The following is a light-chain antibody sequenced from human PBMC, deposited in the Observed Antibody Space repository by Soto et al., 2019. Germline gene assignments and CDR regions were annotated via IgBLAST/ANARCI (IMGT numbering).Light chain of an antibody. Sequence: EIVMTQSPATLSVSPGERATLSCRASQSVGSDLAWYQQTPGQSPRLVIYDIFTRDTGVPTRISGRGSGTDCTLPLSSLETEDVEVYYCQQRSNWPWTFGQGTQVDI. V-gene: IGKV3-11*01. CDR3: QQRSNWPWT. CDR1: QSVGSD. CDR2: DIF. J-gene: IGKJ1*01.